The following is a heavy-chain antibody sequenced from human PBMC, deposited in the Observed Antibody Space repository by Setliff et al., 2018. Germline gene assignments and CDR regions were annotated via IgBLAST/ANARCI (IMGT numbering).Heavy chain of an antibody. J-gene: IGHJ4*02. CDR1: GYSFTSFD. D-gene: IGHD1-26*01. V-gene: IGHV1-8*01. CDR2: IKPSDGGT. Sequence: GASVKVSCKTSGYSFTSFDVNWVRQATGQGLEWLGYIKPSDGGTKYAQKFQGRVTMTRDISTSTIYMELSSLTSEDTALYYCARGVGAVGDFWGQGTLVTGSS. CDR3: ARGVGAVGDF.